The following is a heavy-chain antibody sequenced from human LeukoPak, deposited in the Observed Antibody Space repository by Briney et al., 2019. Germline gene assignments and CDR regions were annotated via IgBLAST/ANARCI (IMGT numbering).Heavy chain of an antibody. J-gene: IGHJ5*02. CDR1: PFTFSSYS. D-gene: IGHD2-2*01. CDR3: AKCGDIVVVPAATNWFDP. CDR2: ITTSSRYI. V-gene: IGHV3-21*04. Sequence: PGGSLRLSCAASPFTFSSYSLNWVRQAPGKGLEWVASITTSSRYIYYADSAKGRFTISRDNSKNTLYLQMNSLRAEDTAVYYCAKCGDIVVVPAATNWFDPWGQGTLVTVSS.